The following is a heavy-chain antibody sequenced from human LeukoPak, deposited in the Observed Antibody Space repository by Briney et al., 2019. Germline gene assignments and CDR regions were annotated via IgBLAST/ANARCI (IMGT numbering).Heavy chain of an antibody. CDR1: GYTFTGHY. Sequence: GASVKVSCKASGYTFTGHYMHWVRQAPGQGLEWMGWINPNSGGTNYAQKLQGRVTMTTDTSTSTAYMELRSLRSDDTAVYYCARVGSSWFAAAAGENDYWGQGTLVTVSS. D-gene: IGHD6-13*01. CDR3: ARVGSSWFAAAAGENDY. V-gene: IGHV1-2*02. CDR2: INPNSGGT. J-gene: IGHJ4*02.